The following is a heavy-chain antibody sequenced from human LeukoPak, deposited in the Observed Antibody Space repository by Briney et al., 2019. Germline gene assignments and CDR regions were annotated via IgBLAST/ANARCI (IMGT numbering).Heavy chain of an antibody. Sequence: SETLSLTCTASGGSISSYYWSWIRQPAGEGLEWIGRISSSGRTDYNPSLKSRVTMSVDTSKNQFSLKLTSVTAADTAVFYCVRDAAHGFAPAWGQGTQVTVSS. CDR2: ISSSGRT. V-gene: IGHV4-4*07. D-gene: IGHD3-16*01. J-gene: IGHJ5*02. CDR3: VRDAAHGFAPA. CDR1: GGSISSYY.